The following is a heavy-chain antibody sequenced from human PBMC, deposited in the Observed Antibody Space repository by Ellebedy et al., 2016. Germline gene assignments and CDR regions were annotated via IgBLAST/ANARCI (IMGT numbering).Heavy chain of an antibody. CDR1: GCSIGRYF. CDR2: IYTCGST. J-gene: IGHJ6*03. CDR3: AREVGNSPHYYYMDV. D-gene: IGHD1-1*01. Sequence: SETLSLTXTASGCSIGRYFWSWFRQPAGKGLEWPGPIYTCGSTNYNPSLKSRITTSVDTSKNQFALKLRSVTAAHTAVYYCAREVGNSPHYYYMDVWGKGTTVTVSS. V-gene: IGHV4-4*07.